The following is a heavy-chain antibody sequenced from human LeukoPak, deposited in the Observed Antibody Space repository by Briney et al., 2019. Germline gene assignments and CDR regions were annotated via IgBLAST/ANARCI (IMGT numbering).Heavy chain of an antibody. CDR2: INPNSGGT. D-gene: IGHD6-13*01. V-gene: IGHV1-2*02. Sequence: ASVKVSCTASAYTFTVYYMHWVRQAHGQGLEWMGWINPNSGGTNYSQKFQGRVTMTRDTSISTAYMELSRLRSDDTAVYYCARVAGYSSSWYDYWGQGTLVTVSS. CDR1: AYTFTVYY. CDR3: ARVAGYSSSWYDY. J-gene: IGHJ4*02.